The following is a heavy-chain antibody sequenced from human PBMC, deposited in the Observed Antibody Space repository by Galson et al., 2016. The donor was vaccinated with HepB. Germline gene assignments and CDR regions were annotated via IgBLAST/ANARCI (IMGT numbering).Heavy chain of an antibody. D-gene: IGHD4-23*01. CDR2: INPNTGGT. V-gene: IGHV1-2*04. CDR3: ARDRGLGGLHPYFDY. CDR1: GYTFTGYY. J-gene: IGHJ4*02. Sequence: SVKVSCKASGYTFTGYYMHWVRQAPGQGLEWMGWINPNTGGTNYAQKFQGWVTMTRDTSISTAYMELSRLRSDDTAVYYCARDRGLGGLHPYFDYWGQGTLVTVSS.